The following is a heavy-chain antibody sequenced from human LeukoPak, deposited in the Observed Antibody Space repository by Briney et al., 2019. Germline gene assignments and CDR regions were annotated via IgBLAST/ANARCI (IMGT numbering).Heavy chain of an antibody. D-gene: IGHD6-19*01. V-gene: IGHV3-21*01. CDR3: ARGVAVAGAYYYMDV. CDR1: GFTFSSYS. J-gene: IGHJ6*03. CDR2: ISSSSSYI. Sequence: GGSLRLSCAASGFTFSSYSMNWVRQAPGKGLEWVSSISSSSSYIYYADSVKGRFTISRDNAKNSLYLQMNSLGAEDTALYYCARGVAVAGAYYYMDVWGKGTTVTGSS.